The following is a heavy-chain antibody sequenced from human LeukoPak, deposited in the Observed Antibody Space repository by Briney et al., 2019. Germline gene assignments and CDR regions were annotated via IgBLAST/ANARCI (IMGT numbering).Heavy chain of an antibody. CDR1: GLTLSSAW. D-gene: IGHD5/OR15-5a*01. V-gene: IGHV3-15*01. CDR3: RLLYRSYP. CDR2: IRSETDGGTT. J-gene: IGHJ5*02. Sequence: GGSLRLSCAASGLTLSSAWMHWVRQAPGKGLEWIGLIRSETDGGTTDYASPVRGRFTISRDASKNTLYLQMNSLKIDDTAVYYCRLLYRSYPWGQGTLVTVSS.